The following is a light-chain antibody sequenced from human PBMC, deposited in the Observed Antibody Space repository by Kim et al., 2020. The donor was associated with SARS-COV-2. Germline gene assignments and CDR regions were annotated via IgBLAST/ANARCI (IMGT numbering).Light chain of an antibody. CDR2: DAS. J-gene: IGKJ2*03. CDR1: QSISSY. Sequence: SPGESGALSCRASQSISSYLAWYQQKPGQAPRLLIYDASNRATGIPARFSGSGSGTDFTLTISSLEPEDFAVYYCQQRSNRPPYSFGQGTKVDIK. CDR3: QQRSNRPPYS. V-gene: IGKV3-11*01.